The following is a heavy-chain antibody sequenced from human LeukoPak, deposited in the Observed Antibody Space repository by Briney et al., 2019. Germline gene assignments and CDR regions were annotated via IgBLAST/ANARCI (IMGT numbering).Heavy chain of an antibody. CDR1: GYTFTSYG. Sequence: ASVKVSCKASGYTFTSYGISWVRQAPGQGLEWMGWISAYNGNTNYAQKLQGRVTMTTDTSTSTAYMELRSLRSDDTAVYYCARVSGQQLVRGRNWFDPWGQGTLVTVSS. J-gene: IGHJ5*02. V-gene: IGHV1-18*01. CDR3: ARVSGQQLVRGRNWFDP. CDR2: ISAYNGNT. D-gene: IGHD6-13*01.